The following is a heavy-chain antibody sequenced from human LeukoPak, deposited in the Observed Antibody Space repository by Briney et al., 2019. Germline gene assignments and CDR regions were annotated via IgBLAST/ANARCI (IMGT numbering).Heavy chain of an antibody. CDR2: IKHDGSEKQDGSEK. CDR3: ARSGWAVDSFYFYMDV. CDR1: GFTFSQYW. J-gene: IGHJ6*03. V-gene: IGHV3-7*01. D-gene: IGHD3-9*01. Sequence: GGSLRLSCAASGFTFSQYWMSWVRQAPGKGLEWVANIKHDGSEKQDGSEKNYVDSVKGRFTISRDNAKNSLYLQMNSLRAEDTAVYYCARSGWAVDSFYFYMDVWGKGITVTVSS.